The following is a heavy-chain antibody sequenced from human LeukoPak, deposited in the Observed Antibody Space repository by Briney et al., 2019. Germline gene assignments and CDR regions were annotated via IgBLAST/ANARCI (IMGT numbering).Heavy chain of an antibody. CDR1: GHTFTGYY. J-gene: IGHJ4*02. D-gene: IGHD3-22*01. V-gene: IGHV1-2*02. Sequence: ASVKVSCKASGHTFTGYYMHWVRQAPGQGLEWMGCINANSGDTNYAQKFQGRVTMTRDTSISTAFMEVSGLRSDDTAVYYCARDYYDSSGYYYFDYWGQGTLVTVSS. CDR3: ARDYYDSSGYYYFDY. CDR2: INANSGDT.